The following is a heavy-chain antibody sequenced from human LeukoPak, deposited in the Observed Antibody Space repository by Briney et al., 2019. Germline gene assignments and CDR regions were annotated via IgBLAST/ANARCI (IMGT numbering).Heavy chain of an antibody. D-gene: IGHD6-13*01. Sequence: GSLRLSWAASGFTFSSYGMHWVRQAPGKGLEWVAVISYDGSNKYYADSVKGRFTISRDNSKNTLYLQMNSLRAEDTAVYYCARERAAGFFDYWGQGTLVTVSS. V-gene: IGHV3-30*03. CDR2: ISYDGSNK. CDR3: ARERAAGFFDY. CDR1: GFTFSSYG. J-gene: IGHJ4*02.